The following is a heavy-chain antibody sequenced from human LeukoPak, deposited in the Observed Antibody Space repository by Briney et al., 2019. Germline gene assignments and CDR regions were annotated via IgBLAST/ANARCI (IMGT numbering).Heavy chain of an antibody. D-gene: IGHD3-10*01. CDR3: ARGPMVRGVIITPLINWFDP. CDR1: GGSISSSNW. V-gene: IGHV4-4*02. J-gene: IGHJ5*02. Sequence: SGTLSLTCAVSGGSISSSNWGSCVRQPPGKGLEWIGEIYHSGSTNYNPSLKSRVTISVDKSKNQFSLKLSSVTAADTAVYYYARGPMVRGVIITPLINWFDPWGQGTLVTVSS. CDR2: IYHSGST.